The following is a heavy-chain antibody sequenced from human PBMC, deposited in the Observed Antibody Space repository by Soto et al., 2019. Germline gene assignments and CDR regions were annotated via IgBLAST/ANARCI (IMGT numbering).Heavy chain of an antibody. CDR1: GYPFTNYW. J-gene: IGHJ4*02. D-gene: IGHD6-6*01. V-gene: IGHV5-51*01. CDR3: VGHDSTSVRAPFKY. Sequence: PGESLKISCXGSGYPFTNYWIGWVRQMPGRGLEWMGIIHPGYSETKYSPSVQGQVTISADRSTRTAYLHWGSLKASDAALYFCVGHDSTSVRAPFKYWGQGTLVTVSS. CDR2: IHPGYSET.